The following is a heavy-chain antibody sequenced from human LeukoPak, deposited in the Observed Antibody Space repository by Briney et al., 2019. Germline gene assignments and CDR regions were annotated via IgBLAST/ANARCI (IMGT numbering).Heavy chain of an antibody. CDR2: ISGSGGST. CDR3: ATDRGIAARFDY. D-gene: IGHD6-25*01. V-gene: IGHV3-23*01. Sequence: GGSLRLSCAASGFTFDDYGMSWVRQAPGKGLEWVSGISGSGGSTYYADSVKGRFTISRDNSKNTLYLQMNSLRAEDTAVYYCATDRGIAARFDYWGQGTLVTVSS. CDR1: GFTFDDYG. J-gene: IGHJ4*02.